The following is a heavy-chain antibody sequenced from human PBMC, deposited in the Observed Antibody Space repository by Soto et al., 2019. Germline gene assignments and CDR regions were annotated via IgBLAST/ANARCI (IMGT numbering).Heavy chain of an antibody. V-gene: IGHV4-59*01. Sequence: SETLSLTCTVSGGSISSYYWSWIRQPPGKGLEWIGYIYYSGSTNYNPSLKSRVTISVDTSKNQFSLKLSSVTAADTAVYYCARFYNGYNWYYFDYWGQGTLVTVSS. CDR2: IYYSGST. J-gene: IGHJ4*02. CDR1: GGSISSYY. CDR3: ARFYNGYNWYYFDY. D-gene: IGHD5-12*01.